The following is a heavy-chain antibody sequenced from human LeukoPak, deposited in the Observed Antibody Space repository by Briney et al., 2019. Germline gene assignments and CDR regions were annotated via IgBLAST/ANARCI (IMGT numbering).Heavy chain of an antibody. Sequence: ASVKVSCKASGYTFTSYDINWVRQATGQGLEWMGWMNPNSGNTGYAQKLQGRVTMTTDTSTSTAYMELRSLRSDDTAVYYCARVLDSSGTDAFDIWGQGTMVTVSS. CDR2: MNPNSGNT. CDR1: GYTFTSYD. D-gene: IGHD3-22*01. V-gene: IGHV1-8*01. CDR3: ARVLDSSGTDAFDI. J-gene: IGHJ3*02.